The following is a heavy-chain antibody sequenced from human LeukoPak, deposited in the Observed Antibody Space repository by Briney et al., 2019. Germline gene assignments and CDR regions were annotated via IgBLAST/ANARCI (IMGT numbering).Heavy chain of an antibody. D-gene: IGHD3-22*01. CDR2: ISSSGSTI. J-gene: IGHJ4*02. Sequence: GGSLRLSCAASGFTFSSYEMNWVRQAPGKGLEWVSYISSSGSTIYYADSVKGRFTISRDNSKNTLYLQMNSLRAEDTAVYYCAKATHYYDSSGYPADYWGQGTLVTVSS. CDR3: AKATHYYDSSGYPADY. V-gene: IGHV3-48*03. CDR1: GFTFSSYE.